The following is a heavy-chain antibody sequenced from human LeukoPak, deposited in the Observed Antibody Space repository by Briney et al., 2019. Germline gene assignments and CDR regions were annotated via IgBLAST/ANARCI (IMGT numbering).Heavy chain of an antibody. Sequence: ASVKVSCKASGYTFTSYGISWVRQAPGQGLEWMGWISAYNGNTNYAQKLQGRVTMTTDTSTSTAYMEPRSLRSDDTAVYYCARDQPTTVTVYYYYGMDVWGQGTTVTVSS. CDR1: GYTFTSYG. J-gene: IGHJ6*02. D-gene: IGHD4-11*01. V-gene: IGHV1-18*01. CDR3: ARDQPTTVTVYYYYGMDV. CDR2: ISAYNGNT.